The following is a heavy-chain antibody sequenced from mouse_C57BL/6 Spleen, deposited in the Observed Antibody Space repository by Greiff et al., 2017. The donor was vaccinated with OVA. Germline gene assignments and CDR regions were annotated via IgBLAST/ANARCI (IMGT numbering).Heavy chain of an antibody. CDR3: ASSPYGYFDD. CDR1: GFTFTDYY. Sequence: EVQEVESGGGLVQPGGSLSLSCAASGFTFTDYYMNWVRQPPGKALEWLGFIRYTANGYKTEYNASVKGWFTISRDNSQTTLYLQLNVLRVEDSATDYCASSPYGYFDDWGTGTTVTVSS. CDR2: IRYTANGYKT. V-gene: IGHV7-3*01. J-gene: IGHJ1*03.